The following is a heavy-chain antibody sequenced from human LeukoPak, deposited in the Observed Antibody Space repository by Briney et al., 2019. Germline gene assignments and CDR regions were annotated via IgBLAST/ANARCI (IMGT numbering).Heavy chain of an antibody. V-gene: IGHV4-59*01. Sequence: SETLSLTCTVSGGCISPYFWSWMRQTPGKGLEWIGYISYTGSTNYNPALKSRVTISVDTSKNQFSLQLTSVTAADTAVYYCARDDYRGVTNFDPWGQGTLVTVSS. J-gene: IGHJ5*02. CDR2: ISYTGST. CDR1: GGCISPYF. D-gene: IGHD3-10*01. CDR3: ARDDYRGVTNFDP.